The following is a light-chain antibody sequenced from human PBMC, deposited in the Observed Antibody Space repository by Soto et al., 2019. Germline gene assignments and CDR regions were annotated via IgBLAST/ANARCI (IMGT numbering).Light chain of an antibody. V-gene: IGLV2-14*01. Sequence: QSALTQPASVSGSPGQSITISCTGSSSDIGGYNVVSWYQHHPGKAPKLLIYEVYNRPSGISDRFSGSKSGNTASLTISGLQTEDQADYYCSSYTSTGTVGVFGGGTKVTVL. J-gene: IGLJ3*02. CDR3: SSYTSTGTVGV. CDR2: EVY. CDR1: SSDIGGYNV.